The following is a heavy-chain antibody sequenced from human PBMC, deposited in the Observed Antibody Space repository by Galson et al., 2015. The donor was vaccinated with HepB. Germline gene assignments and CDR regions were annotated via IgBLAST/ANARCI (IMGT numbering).Heavy chain of an antibody. Sequence: SVKVSCKASGYTFTSYGISWVRQAPGQGLEWMGWISAYNGNTNYAQKLQGRVTMTTDTSTSTAYMELRSLRSDDTAVYYCARVVLGYCSSTSCYKRGAGYYYMDVWGKGTTVTVSS. J-gene: IGHJ6*03. CDR1: GYTFTSYG. D-gene: IGHD2-2*02. V-gene: IGHV1-18*01. CDR2: ISAYNGNT. CDR3: ARVVLGYCSSTSCYKRGAGYYYMDV.